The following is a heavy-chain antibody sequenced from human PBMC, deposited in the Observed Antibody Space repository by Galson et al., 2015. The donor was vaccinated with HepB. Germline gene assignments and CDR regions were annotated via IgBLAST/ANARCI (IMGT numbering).Heavy chain of an antibody. CDR2: IYYSRST. D-gene: IGHD4-17*01. Sequence: LSLTCTVSGGSISSYYWSWIRQPPGKGLEWIGYIYYSRSTNYNPSLKSRVTISVDTSKNQFSLKLSSVTAADTAVYYCARVPPGTYGDPRGVDYWGQGTLVTVSS. CDR1: GGSISSYY. J-gene: IGHJ4*02. CDR3: ARVPPGTYGDPRGVDY. V-gene: IGHV4-59*01.